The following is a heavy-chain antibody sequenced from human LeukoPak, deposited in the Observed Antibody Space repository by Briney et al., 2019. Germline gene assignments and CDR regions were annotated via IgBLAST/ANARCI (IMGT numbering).Heavy chain of an antibody. J-gene: IGHJ4*02. CDR1: GGSISSGSYY. Sequence: PSQTLSLTCTVSGGSISSGSYYWSWIRQPAGKGLEWIGRIYTSGSTNYNPSLKSRVTISVDTSKNQFSLKLSSVTAADTAVYYCARAARYYETSNFDYWGQGTLVTVSS. V-gene: IGHV4-61*02. CDR3: ARAARYYETSNFDY. CDR2: IYTSGST. D-gene: IGHD3-22*01.